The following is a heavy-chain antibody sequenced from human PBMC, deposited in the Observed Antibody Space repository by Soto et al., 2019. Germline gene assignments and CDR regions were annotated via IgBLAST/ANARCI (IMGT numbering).Heavy chain of an antibody. D-gene: IGHD3-3*01. Sequence: HPGGSLRLSCAASGFTFSSYGMHWVRQAPGKGLEWVAVIWYDGSNKYYADSVKGRFTISRDNSKNTLYLQMNSLRAEDTAVYYCAREKAYYDFWSGYMRYGMDVWGQGTTVTVSS. V-gene: IGHV3-33*01. CDR2: IWYDGSNK. J-gene: IGHJ6*02. CDR1: GFTFSSYG. CDR3: AREKAYYDFWSGYMRYGMDV.